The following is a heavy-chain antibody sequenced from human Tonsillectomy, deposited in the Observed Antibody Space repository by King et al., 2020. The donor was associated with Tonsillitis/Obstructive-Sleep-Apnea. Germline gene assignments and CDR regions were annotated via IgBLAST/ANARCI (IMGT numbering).Heavy chain of an antibody. Sequence: QVQLVESGGGVVQPGRSLRLSCAASGFTFSRYVMHWVRQAPGKGLDWVALRAYDGSNKWNADSVKGRFTISRDNSKNTLYLQMNGLRTEDTAVYYCARGPAAKSYYNMDVWGKGTTVTVSS. D-gene: IGHD2-15*01. CDR2: RAYDGSNK. V-gene: IGHV3-30*04. CDR1: GFTFSRYV. CDR3: ARGPAAKSYYNMDV. J-gene: IGHJ6*03.